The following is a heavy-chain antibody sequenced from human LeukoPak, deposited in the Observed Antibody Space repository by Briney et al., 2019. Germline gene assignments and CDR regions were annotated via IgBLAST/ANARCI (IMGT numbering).Heavy chain of an antibody. CDR2: IKTKTDRGTT. CDR1: GFTFRTYA. CDR3: TTTYDFWSGYTY. V-gene: IGHV3-15*01. J-gene: IGHJ4*02. Sequence: GGSLRLSCAASGFTFRTYAMTWVRQAPGKGLEWVGRIKTKTDRGTTDYAAPVKGRFTISRDDSKNTLYLQMNSLKTEDTAVYYCTTTYDFWSGYTYWGQGTLVTVSS. D-gene: IGHD3-3*01.